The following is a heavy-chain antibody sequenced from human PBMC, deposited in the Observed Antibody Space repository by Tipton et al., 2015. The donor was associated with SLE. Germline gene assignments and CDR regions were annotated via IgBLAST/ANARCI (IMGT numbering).Heavy chain of an antibody. V-gene: IGHV3-30*02. Sequence: FLRLSCAASGFTFSSYGMHWVRQAPGKGLEWVAFIRYDGSNKYYADSVKGRFTISRDNSKNTLYLQMNSLRAEDTAVYYCAKAIESYYYGMDVWGQGTTVTVSS. CDR1: GFTFSSYG. D-gene: IGHD1-26*01. J-gene: IGHJ6*02. CDR2: IRYDGSNK. CDR3: AKAIESYYYGMDV.